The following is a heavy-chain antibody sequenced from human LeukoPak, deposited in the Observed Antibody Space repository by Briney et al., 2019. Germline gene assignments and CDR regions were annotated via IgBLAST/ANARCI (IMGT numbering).Heavy chain of an antibody. CDR3: ARDLIGRYNLFGETFDI. CDR2: IYYSGST. D-gene: IGHD1-1*01. CDR1: GGSISSSSYY. Sequence: SSETLSLTCTVSGGSISSSSYYWGWIRQPPGKGLEWIGSIYYSGSTYYNPSLKSRVTISVDTSKHQFSLKLSSVTAADTAMYYCARDLIGRYNLFGETFDIWGQGTMVTVSS. J-gene: IGHJ3*02. V-gene: IGHV4-39*07.